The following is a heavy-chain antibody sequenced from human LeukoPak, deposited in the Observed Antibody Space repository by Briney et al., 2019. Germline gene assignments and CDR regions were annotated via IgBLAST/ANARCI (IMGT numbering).Heavy chain of an antibody. J-gene: IGHJ4*02. CDR3: ARGSSSWSSPFDY. CDR2: ISSSSSNI. D-gene: IGHD6-13*01. CDR1: GFALNFHS. Sequence: GALRLSCATSGFALNFHSMNWVRQAPGKGLGWVSYISSSSSNIYYADSVKGRFTISRDNAQNSLYLQMNSLRAEDTAVYFCARGSSSWSSPFDYWGQGTLVTVSS. V-gene: IGHV3-48*01.